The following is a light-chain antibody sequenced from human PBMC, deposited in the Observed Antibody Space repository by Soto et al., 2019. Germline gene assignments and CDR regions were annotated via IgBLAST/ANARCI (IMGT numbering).Light chain of an antibody. CDR2: ETF. J-gene: IGKJ5*01. CDR3: QQYEDLPRT. CDR1: EDISQY. V-gene: IGKV1-33*01. Sequence: DIQITQLPSSLSASVGDRVTITCHASEDISQYLSWYQQKPGQAPKLLISETFNLETGVPSRFSGSGSGTEFTLTIRGLQPDDVATYYCQQYEDLPRTFGQGTRLEIK.